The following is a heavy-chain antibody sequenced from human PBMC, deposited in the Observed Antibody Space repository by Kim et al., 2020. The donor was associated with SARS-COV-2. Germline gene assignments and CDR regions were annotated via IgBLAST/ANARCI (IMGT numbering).Heavy chain of an antibody. D-gene: IGHD3-10*01. CDR1: GFTFSSYA. CDR2: ISGSGGST. J-gene: IGHJ6*02. Sequence: GGSLRLSCAASGFTFSSYAMSWVRQAPGKGLEWVSAISGSGGSTYYADSVKGRFTISRDNSKNTLYLQMNSLRAEDTVVYYCAKDWDYGSGSPKYYYYGMDVWGQGTTVTVSS. V-gene: IGHV3-23*01. CDR3: AKDWDYGSGSPKYYYYGMDV.